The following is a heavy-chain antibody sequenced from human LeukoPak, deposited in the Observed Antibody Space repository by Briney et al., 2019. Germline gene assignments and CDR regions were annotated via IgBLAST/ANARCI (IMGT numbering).Heavy chain of an antibody. D-gene: IGHD1-14*01. CDR1: GFTFSSYG. V-gene: IGHV3-23*01. Sequence: GGSLRLSCIASGFTFSSYGMSWVRQAPGKGLEWVSAISGSGGSTYYADSVKGRFTISRDNSKNTLYLQMNSLRAEDTAVYYCAKGPGTTSYYYYYMDVWGKGTTVTISS. CDR2: ISGSGGST. J-gene: IGHJ6*03. CDR3: AKGPGTTSYYYYYMDV.